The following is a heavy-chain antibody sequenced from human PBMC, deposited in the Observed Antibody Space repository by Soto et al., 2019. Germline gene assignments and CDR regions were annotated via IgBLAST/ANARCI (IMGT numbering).Heavy chain of an antibody. CDR1: GGSIRSSTR. CDR3: ASRITMVRGVRGDCFDP. J-gene: IGHJ5*02. Sequence: GTLSLTCAVSGGSIRSSTRWSRVRQPPGKGLEWIGEIYHSGSTNYNPSLKSRVTISVDKSKNQFALKLSSVTAADTAVYYCASRITMVRGVRGDCFDPWGQGTLVTVSS. CDR2: IYHSGST. V-gene: IGHV4-4*02. D-gene: IGHD3-10*01.